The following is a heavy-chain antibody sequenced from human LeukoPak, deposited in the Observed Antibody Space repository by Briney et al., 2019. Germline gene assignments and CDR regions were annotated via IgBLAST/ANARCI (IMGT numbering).Heavy chain of an antibody. Sequence: GGSLRLSCAGSGFTFSSYGMHWVRQAPGKGLEWVAVIWYDGSNKYYADSVKGRFTISRDNSKNTLYLQMNSLRAEDTAVYYCAKDQRGYCSSTSCLGLFDYWGQGTLVTVSS. CDR3: AKDQRGYCSSTSCLGLFDY. CDR1: GFTFSSYG. D-gene: IGHD2-2*01. J-gene: IGHJ4*02. V-gene: IGHV3-33*06. CDR2: IWYDGSNK.